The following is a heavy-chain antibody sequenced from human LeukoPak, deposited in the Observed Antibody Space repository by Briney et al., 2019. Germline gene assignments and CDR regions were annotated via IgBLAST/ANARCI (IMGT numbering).Heavy chain of an antibody. CDR2: INPSGGST. CDR1: GYTFTSYY. Sequence: GASVKVSCKASGYTFTSYYMHWVRQAPGQGLEWMGIINPSGGSTSYAQKFQGRVTMTRDTSTSTVYMELSSLRSEDTAVYYCAGGLRITMVRGVNTGNYNYYYMDVWGKGTTVTISS. V-gene: IGHV1-46*01. J-gene: IGHJ6*03. D-gene: IGHD3-10*01. CDR3: AGGLRITMVRGVNTGNYNYYYMDV.